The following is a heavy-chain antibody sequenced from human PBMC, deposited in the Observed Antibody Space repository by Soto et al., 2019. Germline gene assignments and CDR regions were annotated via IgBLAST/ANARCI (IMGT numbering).Heavy chain of an antibody. Sequence: QVQLQESGPGLVKPSQTLSLTCTVSGGSISSGGYCWSWIRQHPGKGLEWIGYIYYSGSTYYNPSLKSRVTISVATSKHQFSLQLSSVTAADTAVNYCARVNQKLVPPYYYYGMDVRGRGTTVTVTS. J-gene: IGHJ6*04. CDR3: ARVNQKLVPPYYYYGMDV. CDR2: IYYSGST. CDR1: GGSISSGGYC. D-gene: IGHD6-13*01. V-gene: IGHV4-31*03.